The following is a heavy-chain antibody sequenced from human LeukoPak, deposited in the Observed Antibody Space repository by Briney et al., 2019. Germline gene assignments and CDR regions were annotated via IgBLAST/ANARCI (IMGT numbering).Heavy chain of an antibody. CDR3: ARGIGYDFWSGYYSYYYYYMDV. CDR1: GGSISSYY. Sequence: SGPTLVKPSETLSLTCTVSGGSISSYYWSWIRQPPGKGLEWIGYIYYSGSTNYNPSLKSRVTISVDTSKNQFSLKLSSVTAADTAVYYCARGIGYDFWSGYYSYYYYYMDVWGKGTTVTVSS. J-gene: IGHJ6*03. CDR2: IYYSGST. V-gene: IGHV4-59*01. D-gene: IGHD3-3*01.